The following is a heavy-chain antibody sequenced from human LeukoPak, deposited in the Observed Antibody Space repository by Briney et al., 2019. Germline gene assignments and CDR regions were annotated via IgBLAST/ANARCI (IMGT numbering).Heavy chain of an antibody. Sequence: ASVKVSCKASGYTFTSYGISWVRQAPGQGLEWMGWISAYNGNTNYARKLQGRVTMTTDTSTSAAYMELRSLRSDDTAVYYCARVTAGSYYLDYWGQGTLVTVSS. CDR1: GYTFTSYG. D-gene: IGHD1-26*01. J-gene: IGHJ4*02. CDR2: ISAYNGNT. CDR3: ARVTAGSYYLDY. V-gene: IGHV1-18*01.